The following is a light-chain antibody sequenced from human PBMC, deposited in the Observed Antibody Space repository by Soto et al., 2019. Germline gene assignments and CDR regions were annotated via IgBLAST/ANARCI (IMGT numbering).Light chain of an antibody. CDR2: AAS. CDR3: QQYGTSPWT. J-gene: IGKJ1*01. V-gene: IGKV3-20*01. Sequence: EIVLTQSPGTLSVSPGERATLSCRASQSVSSRYVAWYQQKPGQAPRLLIYAASGRATGIPDRFSGSGSGTDFTLTICRLEPEDFGVYHCQQYGTSPWTFGQGTEVEIK. CDR1: QSVSSRY.